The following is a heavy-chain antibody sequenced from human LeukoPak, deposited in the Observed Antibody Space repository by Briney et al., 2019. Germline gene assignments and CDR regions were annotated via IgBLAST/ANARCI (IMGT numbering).Heavy chain of an antibody. J-gene: IGHJ5*02. V-gene: IGHV4-34*01. CDR2: INHSGST. CDR3: ARRIVVVVAATYNWFDP. D-gene: IGHD2-15*01. Sequence: PSETLSLTCAVYGGSFSGYYWSWIRQPPGKGLEWIGEINHSGSTNYNPSLKSRVTISVDTSKNQFSLKLSSVTAADTAVYYCARRIVVVVAATYNWFDPWGQGTLVTVSS. CDR1: GGSFSGYY.